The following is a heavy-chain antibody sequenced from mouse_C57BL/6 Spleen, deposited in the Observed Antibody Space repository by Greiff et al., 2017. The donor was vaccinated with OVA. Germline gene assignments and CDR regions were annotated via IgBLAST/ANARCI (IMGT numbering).Heavy chain of an antibody. V-gene: IGHV14-1*01. J-gene: IGHJ1*03. CDR1: GFNIKDYY. CDR2: IDPEDGDT. CDR3: AAGDYYGSSQRYFDD. D-gene: IGHD1-1*01. Sequence: VQLKESGAELVRPGASVKLSCTASGFNIKDYYMHWVKQRPEQGLEWIGRIDPEDGDTEYAPKFQGKATMTADTSSNTAYLQLSSLTSEDSAVSYSAAGDYYGSSQRYFDDWGTGTTVTVSS.